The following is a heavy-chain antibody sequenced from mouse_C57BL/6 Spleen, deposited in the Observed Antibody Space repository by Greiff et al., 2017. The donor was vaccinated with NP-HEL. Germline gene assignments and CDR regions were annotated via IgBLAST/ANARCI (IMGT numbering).Heavy chain of an antibody. D-gene: IGHD1-1*01. Sequence: EVQLVESGGGLVKPGGSLKLSCAASGFTFSDYGMHWVRQAPEKGLEWVAYISSGSSTIYYADTVKGRFTISRDNAKNTLFLQMISLRSEDTAMYYCALIYYYGSSYDYWGQGTTLTVSS. V-gene: IGHV5-17*01. CDR2: ISSGSSTI. CDR3: ALIYYYGSSYDY. J-gene: IGHJ2*01. CDR1: GFTFSDYG.